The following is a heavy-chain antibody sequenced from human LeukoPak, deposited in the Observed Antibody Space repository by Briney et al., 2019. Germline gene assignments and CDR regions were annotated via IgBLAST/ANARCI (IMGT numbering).Heavy chain of an antibody. CDR3: ARDNIMTTVTTPPGFLDY. CDR1: GGSFSGYY. CDR2: INHSGST. V-gene: IGHV4-34*01. D-gene: IGHD4-17*01. Sequence: SETLSLTCAVYGGSFSGYYWSWIRQPLGKGLEWIGEINHSGSTNYNPSLKSRVTISVDTSKNQFSLKLSSVTAADTAVYYCARDNIMTTVTTPPGFLDYWGQGTLVTVSS. J-gene: IGHJ4*02.